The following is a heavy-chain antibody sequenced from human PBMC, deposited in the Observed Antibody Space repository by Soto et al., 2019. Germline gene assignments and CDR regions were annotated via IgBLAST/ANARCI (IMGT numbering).Heavy chain of an antibody. J-gene: IGHJ6*02. CDR1: GYSFTSYW. D-gene: IGHD6-6*01. Sequence: GESLKISCKGSGYSFTSYWIGWVRQMPGKGLEWMGIIYPGDSDTRYSPSFQGQVTISADKSISTAYLQWSSLKASDTAMYYCATGGSSSSHYYYYYGMDVWGQGTTVTVSS. CDR3: ATGGSSSSHYYYYYGMDV. CDR2: IYPGDSDT. V-gene: IGHV5-51*01.